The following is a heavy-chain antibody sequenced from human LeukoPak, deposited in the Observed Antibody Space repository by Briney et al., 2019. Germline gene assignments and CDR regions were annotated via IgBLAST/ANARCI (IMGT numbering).Heavy chain of an antibody. CDR2: INPNSGGT. CDR1: GYTFTGYY. CDR3: AKGIVPPGGGGDAFDI. V-gene: IGHV1-2*02. J-gene: IGHJ3*02. Sequence: GASVKVSCKASGYTFTGYYMHWVRQAPGQGLEWMGWINPNSGGTNYAQKFQGRFTMTRDTSISTAYMELSRLRSDDTAGYYCAKGIVPPGGGGDAFDIWGQGTMVTVSS. D-gene: IGHD2-8*02.